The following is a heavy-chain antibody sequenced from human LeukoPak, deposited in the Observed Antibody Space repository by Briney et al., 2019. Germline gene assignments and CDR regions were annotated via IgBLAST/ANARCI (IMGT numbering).Heavy chain of an antibody. CDR2: IDNVGGT. D-gene: IGHD4-23*01. CDR1: GFTFSSYT. J-gene: IGHJ4*02. V-gene: IGHV3-66*01. Sequence: GGSLRLSCAASGFTFSSYTMSWVRQAPGKGLEWVSLIDNVGGTYYADSVKGRFTISREHSENTLYLQMNSLRAEDTALYYCMGYGGNSFWGQGTLVTVPS. CDR3: MGYGGNSF.